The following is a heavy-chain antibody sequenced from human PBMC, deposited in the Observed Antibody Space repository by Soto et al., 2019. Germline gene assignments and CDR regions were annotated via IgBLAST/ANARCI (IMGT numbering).Heavy chain of an antibody. V-gene: IGHV3-15*07. CDR2: IKSKTNGGTT. Sequence: GGSLRLSCAASGFTFSKAWINWVRQAPGKGLEWVGRIKSKTNGGTTDFAAHVRDRFAISRDDSKNIVYLQMNSLRIEDTAVYYCTSDSYSTMITVRLDEWGHGTLVTVSS. J-gene: IGHJ4*01. CDR3: TSDSYSTMITVRLDE. D-gene: IGHD3-22*01. CDR1: GFTFSKAW.